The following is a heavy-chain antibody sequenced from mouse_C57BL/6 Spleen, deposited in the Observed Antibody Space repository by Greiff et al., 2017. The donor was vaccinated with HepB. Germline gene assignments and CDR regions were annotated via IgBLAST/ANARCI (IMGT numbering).Heavy chain of an antibody. Sequence: LQPGAELVKPGASVKMSCKASGYTFTSYWITWVKQRPGQGLEWIGDIYPGSGSTNYNEKFKSKATLTVDTSSSTAYMQLSSLTSEDSAVYYCARSTMITTGPLYWYFDVWGTGTTVTVSS. CDR3: ARSTMITTGPLYWYFDV. CDR1: GYTFTSYW. J-gene: IGHJ1*03. V-gene: IGHV1-55*01. CDR2: IYPGSGST. D-gene: IGHD2-4*01.